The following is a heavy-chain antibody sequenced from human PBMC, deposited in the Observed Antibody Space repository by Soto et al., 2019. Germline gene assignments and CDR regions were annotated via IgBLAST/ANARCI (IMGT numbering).Heavy chain of an antibody. V-gene: IGHV3-11*01. J-gene: IGHJ6*03. CDR3: ARRYYYYYMDV. Sequence: PGGSLRLSCAASKFTFSDYYMRWIRQAPGKGLEWISYISGSGSTIYYADSVKGRFTISRDNAKNSLYLQMNSLRAEDTSVYYCARRYYYYYMDVWGKGTTVTVSS. CDR1: KFTFSDYY. CDR2: ISGSGSTI.